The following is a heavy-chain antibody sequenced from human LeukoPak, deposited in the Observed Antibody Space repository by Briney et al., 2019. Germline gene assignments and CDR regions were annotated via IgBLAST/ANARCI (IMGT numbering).Heavy chain of an antibody. J-gene: IGHJ2*01. V-gene: IGHV4-61*09. CDR2: IHTGGNT. CDR1: GGSISSGSYC. Sequence: SETLSLTCTVSGGSISSGSYCWSWIRQPAGKGLEWIGHIHTGGNTNYNPSLKSRVTISVDTSKNQFSLKLSSVTAADTAVYYCARVSSSWYQDWYFDLWGRGTLVTVSS. D-gene: IGHD6-13*01. CDR3: ARVSSSWYQDWYFDL.